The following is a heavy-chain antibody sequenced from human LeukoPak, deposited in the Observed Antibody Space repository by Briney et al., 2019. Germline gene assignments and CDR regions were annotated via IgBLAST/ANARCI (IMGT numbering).Heavy chain of an antibody. V-gene: IGHV4-59*11. J-gene: IGHJ3*02. CDR3: ARDPTTVTKGLDI. D-gene: IGHD4-17*01. CDR2: ISYIGST. Sequence: SETPSLTCTVSGGSFSSHYWSWIRQPPGKGLEWIGYISYIGSTNYNPSLKSRVTISVDTSKNQFSLKLSSVTAADTAVYYCARDPTTVTKGLDIWGQGTMVTVSS. CDR1: GGSFSSHY.